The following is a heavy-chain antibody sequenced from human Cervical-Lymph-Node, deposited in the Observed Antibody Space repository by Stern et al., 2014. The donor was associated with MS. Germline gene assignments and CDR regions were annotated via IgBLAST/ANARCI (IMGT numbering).Heavy chain of an antibody. Sequence: EVHLVESGGGLVQPGGSLRLSCAVSGFTLSEHSMNWARQAPGKGLEWISYIRSSSSDISYAGSVKGRFTISRDDAKNSLYLQMNSLRAEDTAVYYCARDLAWAFDSWGQGTLVTVSS. D-gene: IGHD3-3*02. J-gene: IGHJ4*02. CDR3: ARDLAWAFDS. CDR2: IRSSSSDI. CDR1: GFTLSEHS. V-gene: IGHV3-48*01.